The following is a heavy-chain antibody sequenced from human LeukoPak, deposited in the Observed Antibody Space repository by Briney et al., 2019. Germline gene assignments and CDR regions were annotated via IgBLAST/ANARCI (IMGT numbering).Heavy chain of an antibody. J-gene: IGHJ3*02. D-gene: IGHD1-1*01. Sequence: SETLSLTCTVSGGSISSYYWSWIRQPPGKGLEWIGYIYYSGSTNYNPSLKSRVTISVDTSKNQFSLKLSSVTAADTAVNYCARGMEEGSDFDIWGQGTVVTVSS. V-gene: IGHV4-59*01. CDR1: GGSISSYY. CDR2: IYYSGST. CDR3: ARGMEEGSDFDI.